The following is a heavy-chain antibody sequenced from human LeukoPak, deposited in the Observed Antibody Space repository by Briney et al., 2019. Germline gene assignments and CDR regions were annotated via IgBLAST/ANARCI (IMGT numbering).Heavy chain of an antibody. V-gene: IGHV4-59*08. J-gene: IGHJ4*02. Sequence: PSETLSLTCTVSGGSISSYYWSWIRQPPGKGLEWIGYIYCSGSTNYNPSLKSRVTISVDTSKNQFSLKLSSVTAADTAVYYCARLGGNRPGACDYWGQGTLVTVSS. CDR3: ARLGGNRPGACDY. CDR2: IYCSGST. CDR1: GGSISSYY. D-gene: IGHD1-26*01.